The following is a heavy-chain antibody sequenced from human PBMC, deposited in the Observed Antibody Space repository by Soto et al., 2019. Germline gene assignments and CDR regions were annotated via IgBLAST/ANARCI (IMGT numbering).Heavy chain of an antibody. CDR2: INHSGST. D-gene: IGHD3-3*01. CDR1: GGSFSGYY. V-gene: IGHV4-34*01. Sequence: PSETLSLTCAVYGGSFSGYYWSWIRQPPGKGLEWIGEINHSGSTNYNPSLKSRVTISVDTSKNQFSLKLSSVTAADTAVYYCARFKQSSYDFWSGYIYYGMDVWGQGTTVTVS. CDR3: ARFKQSSYDFWSGYIYYGMDV. J-gene: IGHJ6*02.